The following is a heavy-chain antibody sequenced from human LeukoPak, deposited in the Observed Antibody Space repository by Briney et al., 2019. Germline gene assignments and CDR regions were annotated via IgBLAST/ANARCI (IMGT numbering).Heavy chain of an antibody. J-gene: IGHJ2*01. V-gene: IGHV1-3*01. CDR2: INAGNGNT. D-gene: IGHD5-18*01. CDR1: GYTFTIYA. CDR3: ARDPVDTAMAGNFDL. Sequence: ASVKVSCKAFGYTFTIYAMHWVRQAPGQRLEWMGWINAGNGNTKYSQKFQGRVTITGDTSASTAYMELSSLRSEDTAVYYCARDPVDTAMAGNFDLWGRGTLVTVSS.